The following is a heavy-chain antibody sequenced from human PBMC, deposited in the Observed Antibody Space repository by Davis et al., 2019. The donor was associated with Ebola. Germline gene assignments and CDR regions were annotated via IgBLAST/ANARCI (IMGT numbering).Heavy chain of an antibody. D-gene: IGHD3-9*01. CDR3: ARGYDTTGYYYGMDV. Sequence: AASVKVSCKASGYTFTSYGISWVRQAPGQGLEWMGWISAYNGNTNYAQKLQGRVTITRDTSASTAYMELSSLRSEDTAVYYCARGYDTTGYYYGMDVWGQGTTVTVSS. CDR2: ISAYNGNT. J-gene: IGHJ6*02. V-gene: IGHV1-18*01. CDR1: GYTFTSYG.